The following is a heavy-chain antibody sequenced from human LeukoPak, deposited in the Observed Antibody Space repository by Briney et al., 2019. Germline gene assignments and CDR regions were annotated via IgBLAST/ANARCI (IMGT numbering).Heavy chain of an antibody. Sequence: PGGSLRLSCAASGFTFSSYAMSWVRQAPGKGLEWVSAISGSGGSTYYADSVEGRFTISRDNSKNTLYLQMNSLRAEDTAVYYCAKVGDYGGNWYFDYWGQGTLVTVSS. CDR1: GFTFSSYA. D-gene: IGHD4-17*01. V-gene: IGHV3-23*01. CDR3: AKVGDYGGNWYFDY. CDR2: ISGSGGST. J-gene: IGHJ4*02.